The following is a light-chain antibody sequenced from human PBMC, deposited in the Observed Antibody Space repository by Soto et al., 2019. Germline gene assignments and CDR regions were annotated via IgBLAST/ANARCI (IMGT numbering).Light chain of an antibody. CDR3: AAWDDSLNGPV. Sequence: QSVLTQPASVSGSPGQSIIISCTGSSSDVGKYNLVSWYQQHPGKAPKFMIYEAIKRPPGVPDRFSGSKSGTSASLAISGLQSEDAADYYCAAWDDSLNGPVFGTGTKVTVI. J-gene: IGLJ1*01. CDR2: EAI. V-gene: IGLV2-14*02. CDR1: SSDVGKYNL.